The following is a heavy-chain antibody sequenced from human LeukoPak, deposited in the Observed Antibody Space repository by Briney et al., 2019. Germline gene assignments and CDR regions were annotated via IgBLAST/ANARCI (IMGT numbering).Heavy chain of an antibody. CDR1: GFTFSSYW. Sequence: GGSLRLSCAASGFTFSSYWMHWVRQAPGKGLVWVSCIKTDGSSTDYADSVKGRFTISRDNAKNTLYLQMNSLRAEDTAVYYCAKETFDPWGQGPLVSVSS. CDR3: AKETFDP. CDR2: IKTDGSST. J-gene: IGHJ5*02. V-gene: IGHV3-74*01.